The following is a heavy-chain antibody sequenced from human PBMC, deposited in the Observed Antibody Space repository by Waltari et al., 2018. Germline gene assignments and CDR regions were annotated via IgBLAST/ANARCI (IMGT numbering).Heavy chain of an antibody. CDR3: AEQLVPDY. CDR2: SNSDGSST. D-gene: IGHD6-6*01. CDR1: GFTLRRYW. J-gene: IGHJ4*02. Sequence: EVQLVESGEGLVQPGGSLRISCAASGFTLRRYWMHWVRQAPGKGLVWVSRSNSDGSSTSYADSVKGRFTISRDNSKITLYLQMNSLRAEDTAVYYCAEQLVPDYWGQGTLVTVSS. V-gene: IGHV3-74*01.